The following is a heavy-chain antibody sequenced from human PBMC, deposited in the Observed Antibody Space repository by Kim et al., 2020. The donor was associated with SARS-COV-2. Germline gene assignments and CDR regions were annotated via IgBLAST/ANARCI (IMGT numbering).Heavy chain of an antibody. V-gene: IGHV1-8*01. D-gene: IGHD3-9*01. Sequence: ASVKVSCKASGYTFTSYDINWVRQATGQGLEWMGRMNPNSGNTGYAQKFQGRVTMTRNTSISTAYMELSSLRSEDTAVYYCARGRDDILDRFDIWGQGTMVTVSS. J-gene: IGHJ3*02. CDR1: GYTFTSYD. CDR2: MNPNSGNT. CDR3: ARGRDDILDRFDI.